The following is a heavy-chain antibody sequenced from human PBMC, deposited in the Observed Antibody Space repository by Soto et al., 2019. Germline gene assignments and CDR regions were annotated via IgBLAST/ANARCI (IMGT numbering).Heavy chain of an antibody. V-gene: IGHV4-31*03. Sequence: SETLSLTCTVSGGSISSGGYYWSCIRQHPGKGLEWIGYIYYSGSTYYNPSLKSRVTISVDTSKNQFSLKLSSVTAADTAVYYCARGSYYDSSGYYGPWGQGTLVTVSS. CDR2: IYYSGST. CDR1: GGSISSGGYY. J-gene: IGHJ5*02. D-gene: IGHD3-22*01. CDR3: ARGSYYDSSGYYGP.